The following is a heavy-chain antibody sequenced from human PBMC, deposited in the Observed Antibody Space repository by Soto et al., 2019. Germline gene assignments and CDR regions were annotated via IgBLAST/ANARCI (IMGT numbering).Heavy chain of an antibody. CDR2: IRSKADGGIT. D-gene: IGHD6-19*01. CDR1: GITISNAS. V-gene: IGHV3-15*07. J-gene: IGHJ3*02. CDR3: TTGGSPLDT. Sequence: EVQPAESGGGLVKPGGSLRLSCAASGITISNASMNWVRQAPGKGLEWVGRIRSKADGGITDYPAPVKGRFTISRDDSKNMVHLQIDSLKTEDTAVYYCTTGGSPLDTWGQGTMVTVSS.